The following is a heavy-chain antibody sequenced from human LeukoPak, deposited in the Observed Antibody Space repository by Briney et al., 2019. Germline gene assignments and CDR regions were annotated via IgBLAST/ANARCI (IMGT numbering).Heavy chain of an antibody. D-gene: IGHD2-21*02. CDR3: AKGDAYCGGDCFPD. V-gene: IGHV3-23*01. CDR2: FSGGDGST. Sequence: GGSLRLSCAASGFRFRSYAMSWVRQAPGKGLEWVSSFSGGDGSTYYADSVKGRFTISRDNSKNTLFLQMNSLRAEETAVYFCAKGDAYCGGDCFPDWGQGTLVTVSS. CDR1: GFRFRSYA. J-gene: IGHJ4*02.